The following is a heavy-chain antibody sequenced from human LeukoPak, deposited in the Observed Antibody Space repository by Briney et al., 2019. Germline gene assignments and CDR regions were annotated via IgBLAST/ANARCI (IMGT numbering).Heavy chain of an antibody. CDR1: GFTFSSYG. CDR2: ISYDGSNK. J-gene: IGHJ4*02. Sequence: PGGSLRLSCAASGFTFSSYGMHWVRQAPGKGLEWVAVISYDGSNKYYADSVKGRFTISRDNSKNTLYLQMNSLRAEDTAVYYCAKDRGGGYGDYPDYWGQGTLVTVSS. CDR3: AKDRGGGYGDYPDY. D-gene: IGHD4-17*01. V-gene: IGHV3-30*18.